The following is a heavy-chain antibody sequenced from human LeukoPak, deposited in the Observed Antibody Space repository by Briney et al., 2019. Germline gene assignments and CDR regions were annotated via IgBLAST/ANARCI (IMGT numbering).Heavy chain of an antibody. D-gene: IGHD2-21*01. J-gene: IGHJ4*02. CDR1: GFTFSSYA. V-gene: IGHV3-30-3*01. CDR3: ARDGGRCSGGDCYFLPVD. Sequence: GGSLRLSCAASGFTFSSYAMHWVRQAPDKGLEWVAVISYDGSNKYYADSVKGRFTISRDNSKNTVYLQMNSLRAEDTAVYYCARDGGRCSGGDCYFLPVDWGQGTLVTVSS. CDR2: ISYDGSNK.